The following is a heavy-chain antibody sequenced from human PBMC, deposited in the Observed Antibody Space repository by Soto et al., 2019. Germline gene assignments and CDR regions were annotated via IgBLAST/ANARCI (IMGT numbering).Heavy chain of an antibody. Sequence: GASVKVSCKASGFAFTGYYIHWLRQAPGQGLEWMGWINAHSGGTEFAQKFQGRVTLTRDTSISTAYMTLTGLKSDDTAVYYCAKDLTRQLAYWLDPWGQGTQVNVSS. CDR1: GFAFTGYY. J-gene: IGHJ5*02. D-gene: IGHD3-16*01. V-gene: IGHV1-2*02. CDR3: AKDLTRQLAYWLDP. CDR2: INAHSGGT.